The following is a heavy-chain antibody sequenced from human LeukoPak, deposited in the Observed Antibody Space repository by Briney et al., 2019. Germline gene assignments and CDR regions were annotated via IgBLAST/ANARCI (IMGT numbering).Heavy chain of an antibody. CDR2: ISYDGSNK. V-gene: IGHV3-30*18. D-gene: IGHD3-9*01. J-gene: IGHJ4*02. CDR3: AKDQDPGYVITTTIDYFDY. Sequence: PGRSLRLSCAASGFTFSSYGMHWVRQAPGKGLEWVAVISYDGSNKYYADSVKGRFTISRDNSKNTLYLQMNSLRAEDTAVYYCAKDQDPGYVITTTIDYFDYWGQGTLVTVSS. CDR1: GFTFSSYG.